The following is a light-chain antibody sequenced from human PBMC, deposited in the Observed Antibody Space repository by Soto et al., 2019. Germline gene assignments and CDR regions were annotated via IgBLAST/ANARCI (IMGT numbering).Light chain of an antibody. Sequence: EIVMTQSPATLSVSPGEKVTLSSRASQSVNFNLAWYQQKPGQAPRLLMYGASSRATGIPARFSGSGSRTEFTLSISSLQSEDFAVYYCQQYENWPRTFGQGTKV. J-gene: IGKJ1*01. V-gene: IGKV3-15*01. CDR3: QQYENWPRT. CDR1: QSVNFN. CDR2: GAS.